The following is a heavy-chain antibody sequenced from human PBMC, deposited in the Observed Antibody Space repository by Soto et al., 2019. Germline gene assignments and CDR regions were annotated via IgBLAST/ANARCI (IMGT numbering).Heavy chain of an antibody. CDR2: IYYSGST. J-gene: IGHJ2*01. CDR1: GGSISSSSYY. D-gene: IGHD1-26*01. Sequence: TSETLSLTCTVSGGSISSSSYYWGWIRQPPGKGLEWIGSIYYSGSTYYNPSLKSRVTISVDTSKNQFSLKLSSVTAADTAVYYCARREEWYFDLWGRGTLVTVSS. CDR3: ARREEWYFDL. V-gene: IGHV4-39*01.